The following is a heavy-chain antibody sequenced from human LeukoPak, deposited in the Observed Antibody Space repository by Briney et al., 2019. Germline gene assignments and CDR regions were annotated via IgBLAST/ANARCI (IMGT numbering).Heavy chain of an antibody. V-gene: IGHV1-2*02. Sequence: GASVKVSCKASKYTFTDYYIHWVRQAPGQGLEWMGWINPNSGGTNYAQKFQGRVTMTRDTSSSAAYMELSSLTSDDTAVYYCARDPGRYSDGPDYWGQGTLVTVSS. CDR3: ARDPGRYSDGPDY. D-gene: IGHD5-24*01. CDR1: KYTFTDYY. J-gene: IGHJ4*02. CDR2: INPNSGGT.